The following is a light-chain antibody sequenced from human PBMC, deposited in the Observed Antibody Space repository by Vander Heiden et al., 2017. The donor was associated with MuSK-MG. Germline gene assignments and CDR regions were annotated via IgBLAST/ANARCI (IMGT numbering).Light chain of an antibody. Sequence: DIQMTQSHSTLSAYVGDRVTITCRDSQSIDSWLAWYQQKPGKAPKLLIYDASSLETGVPSRFSGSGSGTEFTLTISSLQPDDFATYSCQQYSSYPWTFGQGTKVEIK. CDR2: DAS. J-gene: IGKJ1*01. CDR3: QQYSSYPWT. V-gene: IGKV1-5*01. CDR1: QSIDSW.